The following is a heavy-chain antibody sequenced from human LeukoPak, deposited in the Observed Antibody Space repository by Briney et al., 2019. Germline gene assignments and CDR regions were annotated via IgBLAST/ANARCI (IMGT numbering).Heavy chain of an antibody. CDR1: GYTFTSND. J-gene: IGHJ4*02. V-gene: IGHV1-8*03. CDR2: MNPNSGNT. D-gene: IGHD6-6*01. CDR3: ARGTDSSSSGDY. Sequence: AASVKVSCKASGYTFTSNDINWVRQATGQGLEWMGWMNPNSGNTGYAQKFQGRVTITRNTSISTAYMELSSLRSEDTAVYYCARGTDSSSSGDYWGQGTLVTVSS.